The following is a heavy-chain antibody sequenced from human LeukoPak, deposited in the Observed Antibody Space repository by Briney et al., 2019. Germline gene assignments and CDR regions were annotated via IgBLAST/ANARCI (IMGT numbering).Heavy chain of an antibody. CDR1: GFTFSSYW. Sequence: GGSLRLSCAASGFTFSSYWMNWVRQAPGKGLEWVANIKEDGSEKYYVDSVKGRFTISRDNADNSLYLQMNSLRVEDTAVYYCAALSGYNYGFFDYWGQGTLVTVSS. D-gene: IGHD5-18*01. CDR2: IKEDGSEK. V-gene: IGHV3-7*01. CDR3: AALSGYNYGFFDY. J-gene: IGHJ4*02.